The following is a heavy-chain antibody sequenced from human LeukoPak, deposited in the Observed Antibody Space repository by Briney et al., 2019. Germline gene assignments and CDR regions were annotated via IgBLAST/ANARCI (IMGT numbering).Heavy chain of an antibody. J-gene: IGHJ3*02. CDR1: GGSISSGGHY. CDR3: ARDFRGSVDAFDI. CDR2: IYYSGRT. Sequence: SQTLSLTCTVSGGSISSGGHYWSWIRQHPGKGLEWIGYIYYSGRTNYNPSLKSRVSISVDTSKNQFSLKLSSVTAADTAVYYCARDFRGSVDAFDIWGQGTMVAVSS. V-gene: IGHV4-31*03.